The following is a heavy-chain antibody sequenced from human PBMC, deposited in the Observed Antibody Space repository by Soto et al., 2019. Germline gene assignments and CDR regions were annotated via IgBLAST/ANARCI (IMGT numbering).Heavy chain of an antibody. J-gene: IGHJ6*02. CDR3: ARVDQRPGDYVLDF. CDR2: ISAYNGNT. CDR1: RLTLNSQC. D-gene: IGHD2-21*01. V-gene: IGHV1-18*01. Sequence: APAEVSSEASRLTLNSQCRRSARQAPGQGLEWMGWISAYNGNTNYAQKLQGRVTMTTDTSTSTAYMELRSLRSDDTAVYYCARVDQRPGDYVLDFWGQGTTVTVSS.